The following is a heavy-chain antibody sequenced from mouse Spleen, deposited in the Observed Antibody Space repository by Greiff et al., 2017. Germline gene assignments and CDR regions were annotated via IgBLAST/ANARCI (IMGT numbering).Heavy chain of an antibody. CDR1: GYTLTSYG. D-gene: IGHD2-1*01. CDR2: IWSDGST. J-gene: IGHJ1*01. Sequence: VKLVESGPDLVAPSQSLTITCTASGYTLTSYGVHWVRQPPGKGLEWLVDIWSDGSTTYNTALKSRLSTSKDNSTCQVFLKMNSLQTDDTAMYYCARHLPTGGFDVWGAGTTVTVSS. V-gene: IGHV2-6-2*01. CDR3: ARHLPTGGFDV.